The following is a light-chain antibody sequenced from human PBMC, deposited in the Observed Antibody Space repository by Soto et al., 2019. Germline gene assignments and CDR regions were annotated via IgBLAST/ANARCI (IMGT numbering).Light chain of an antibody. CDR3: SSYTSSSTPVV. CDR2: EVS. V-gene: IGLV2-14*01. Sequence: QPVLTQPASVSGSPGQSITISCTGTSSDVGGYNYVSWYQQHPGKAPKLIIYEVSNRPSGVSNRFSGSKSGNTASLTISGLQAEDEADYYCSSYTSSSTPVVFGTGTKLTVL. CDR1: SSDVGGYNY. J-gene: IGLJ1*01.